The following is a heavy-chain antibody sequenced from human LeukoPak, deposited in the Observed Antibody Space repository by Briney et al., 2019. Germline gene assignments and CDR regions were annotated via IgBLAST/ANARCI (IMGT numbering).Heavy chain of an antibody. CDR2: INPNTGGT. CDR1: GYTFTSYY. Sequence: GSLRVSCKASGYTFTSYYMHWVRQAPGQGLEWMGWINPNTGGTNYAQTFQGRVTMTRDTSISTAYMELNSLRSDDTAVYYCARKKSDQQLLYYYFDLWGRGTLVTVSS. V-gene: IGHV1-2*02. J-gene: IGHJ2*01. D-gene: IGHD2-2*02. CDR3: ARKKSDQQLLYYYFDL.